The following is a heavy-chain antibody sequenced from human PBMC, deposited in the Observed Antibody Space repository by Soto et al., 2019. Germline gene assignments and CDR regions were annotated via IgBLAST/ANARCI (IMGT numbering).Heavy chain of an antibody. V-gene: IGHV1-69*06. D-gene: IGHD2-8*01. Sequence: AASVKVSCKASGGTFSSYAISWVRQAPGQGLEWMGGIIPIFGTANYAQKFQGRVTITADKSTSTAYMELSSLRSEDTAVYYCARDRYCTNGVCYPPSPHLYDYWGQGTLVTVSS. J-gene: IGHJ4*02. CDR3: ARDRYCTNGVCYPPSPHLYDY. CDR2: IIPIFGTA. CDR1: GGTFSSYA.